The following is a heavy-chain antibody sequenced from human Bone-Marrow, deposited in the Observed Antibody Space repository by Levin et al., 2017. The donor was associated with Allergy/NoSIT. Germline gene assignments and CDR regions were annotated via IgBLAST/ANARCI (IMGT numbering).Heavy chain of an antibody. CDR1: GGTLDNYA. Sequence: PGGSLRLSCKASGGTLDNYALTWVRQAPGQGLEWMGGIIPVFETTAYAQKFQGRVSITADESTSTAYMELSSLTSEDTALYYCARMRGDHEGKNYYYMDVWGNGTTVIVAS. V-gene: IGHV1-69*01. CDR3: ARMRGDHEGKNYYYMDV. CDR2: IIPVFETT. D-gene: IGHD3-10*01. J-gene: IGHJ6*03.